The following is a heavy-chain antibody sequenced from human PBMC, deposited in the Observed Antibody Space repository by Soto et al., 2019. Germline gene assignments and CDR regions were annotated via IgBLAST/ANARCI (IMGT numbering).Heavy chain of an antibody. J-gene: IGHJ4*02. D-gene: IGHD3-3*01. CDR2: ISSSSSSI. CDR1: GFTLRIYN. V-gene: IGHV3-48*01. CDR3: ARDRPPTIFGEYYFDY. Sequence: PGGSLRLSCAASGFTLRIYNIAWLRKATGKGLEWVSYISSSSSSIYYAGSVKGRFTISRDNAKNSLYLQMNSLRAEDTAVYYCARDRPPTIFGEYYFDYWGQGTLVTVSS.